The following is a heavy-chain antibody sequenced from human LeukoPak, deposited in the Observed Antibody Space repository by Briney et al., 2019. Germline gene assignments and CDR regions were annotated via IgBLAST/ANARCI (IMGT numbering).Heavy chain of an antibody. J-gene: IGHJ5*02. Sequence: SETLSLTCAVSGYSISSGYYWGWIRPPPGKGLEWIGSIYHSGSTYYNPSLKRRVTISVDTSKNQFSLKLSSVTAADTAVYYCARIIRDYGSGNNWFDLWGQGTLVSVSS. CDR3: ARIIRDYGSGNNWFDL. D-gene: IGHD3-10*01. CDR1: GYSISSGYY. V-gene: IGHV4-38-2*01. CDR2: IYHSGST.